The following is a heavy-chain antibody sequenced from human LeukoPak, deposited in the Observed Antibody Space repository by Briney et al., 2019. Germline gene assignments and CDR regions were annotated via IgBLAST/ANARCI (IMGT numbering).Heavy chain of an antibody. CDR1: GFTFSSYA. CDR2: ISGSGGST. CDR3: AKDGPYYYGSGSPSPFDY. V-gene: IGHV3-23*01. D-gene: IGHD3-10*01. Sequence: GGSLRLSCAASGFTFSSYAMSWVRQAPGKGLEWVSDISGSGGSTYYADSVKGRFTISRDNSKNTLYLQMNSLRAEDTAVYYCAKDGPYYYGSGSPSPFDYWGQGTLVTVSS. J-gene: IGHJ4*02.